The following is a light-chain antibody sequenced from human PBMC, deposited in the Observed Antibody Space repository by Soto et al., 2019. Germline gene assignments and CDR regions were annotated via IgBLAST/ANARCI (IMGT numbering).Light chain of an antibody. Sequence: IQLTQSPSSLSASVGDRVTITCRASQGISSYLAWYQQKPGKAPKLLIYAASTLQSGVPSRFSSSGSGTDFTLTISSLQPEDFATYYCQQLNSYSFTFGPGTKVDIK. CDR1: QGISSY. V-gene: IGKV1-9*01. CDR3: QQLNSYSFT. J-gene: IGKJ3*01. CDR2: AAS.